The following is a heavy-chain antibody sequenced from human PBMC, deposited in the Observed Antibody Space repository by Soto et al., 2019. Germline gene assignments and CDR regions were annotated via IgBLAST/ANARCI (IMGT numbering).Heavy chain of an antibody. J-gene: IGHJ6*03. CDR3: ARDRGVAPPVAGNTHYYYYMDA. D-gene: IGHD6-19*01. V-gene: IGHV1-18*01. CDR1: GYSFTNYG. CDR2: ISAFNGNT. Sequence: QDQLVQSGAKVKKPGASVTVSCKASGYSFTNYGITWVRQAPGQGLEWLGWISAFNGNTHYAQKVQGRVTMTTDASTSTAYMELRSLRSDDTAVYYCARDRGVAPPVAGNTHYYYYMDAWGKGTTVTVSS.